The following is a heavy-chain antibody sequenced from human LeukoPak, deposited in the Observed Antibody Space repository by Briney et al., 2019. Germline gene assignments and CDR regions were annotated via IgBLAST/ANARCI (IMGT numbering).Heavy chain of an antibody. J-gene: IGHJ5*02. CDR3: ARVYYYDSSGYLDS. Sequence: GASVKVSFKASGYTFTSYGISWVRQAPGQGLEWMGWISAYNGNTNYAQKLQGRVTMTTDTSTSTAYMELRSLRSDDTAVYYCARVYYYDSSGYLDSWGQGTLVTVSS. D-gene: IGHD3-22*01. CDR2: ISAYNGNT. CDR1: GYTFTSYG. V-gene: IGHV1-18*01.